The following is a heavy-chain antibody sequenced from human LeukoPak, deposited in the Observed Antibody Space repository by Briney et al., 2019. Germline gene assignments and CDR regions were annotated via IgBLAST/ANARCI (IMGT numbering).Heavy chain of an antibody. CDR1: GFTFSSYA. Sequence: GGSLRLSCAASGFTFSSYAMSWVRQAPGKGLEWVSIISSGSSAIFSADALKGRFTISRDDAKNLLYLDMNSLRAEDTAVYYCARGHTAVTRHFDFWGQGTLVTVSS. CDR3: ARGHTAVTRHFDF. V-gene: IGHV3-21*01. D-gene: IGHD4-17*01. J-gene: IGHJ4*02. CDR2: ISSGSSAI.